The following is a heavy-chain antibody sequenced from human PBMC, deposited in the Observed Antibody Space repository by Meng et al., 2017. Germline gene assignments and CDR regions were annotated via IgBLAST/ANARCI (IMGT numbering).Heavy chain of an antibody. Sequence: EVQLVESGGGLVKPGGSLRLSCAASGFTFSSYSMNWVRRAPGKGLEWVSSITRSSSYIYYADSVKGRFTISRDNAKNSVYLQINSLRAEDTAVYYCARDLSGYSYFDYWGQGTLVTVSS. V-gene: IGHV3-21*01. J-gene: IGHJ4*02. D-gene: IGHD5-24*01. CDR2: ITRSSSYI. CDR1: GFTFSSYS. CDR3: ARDLSGYSYFDY.